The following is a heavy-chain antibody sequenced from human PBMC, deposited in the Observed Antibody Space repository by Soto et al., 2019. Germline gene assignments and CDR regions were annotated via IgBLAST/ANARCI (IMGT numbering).Heavy chain of an antibody. V-gene: IGHV4-39*01. CDR2: IYYSGST. CDR3: ARHPQSPVRGVTYFDY. CDR1: GGSISSSSYY. J-gene: IGHJ4*02. D-gene: IGHD3-10*01. Sequence: TSETLSLTCTVSGGSISSSSYYWGWIRQPPGKGLEWIGSIYYSGSTYYNPSLKSRVTISVDTSKNQFSLKLSSVTAADTAVYYCARHPQSPVRGVTYFDYWGQGTLVTVSS.